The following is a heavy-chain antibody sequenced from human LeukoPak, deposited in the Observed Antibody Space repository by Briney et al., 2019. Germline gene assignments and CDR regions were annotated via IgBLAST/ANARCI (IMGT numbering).Heavy chain of an antibody. CDR1: GGSFSGYY. V-gene: IGHV4-34*01. Sequence: SETLSLTCAVYGGSFSGYYWSWIRQPPGKGLEWIGEINHSGSTNYNPSLKSRVTISVDTSKNQFPLKLSSVTAADTAVYYCARGPSSYFDYWGQGTLVTVSS. CDR3: ARGPSSYFDY. J-gene: IGHJ4*02. CDR2: INHSGST.